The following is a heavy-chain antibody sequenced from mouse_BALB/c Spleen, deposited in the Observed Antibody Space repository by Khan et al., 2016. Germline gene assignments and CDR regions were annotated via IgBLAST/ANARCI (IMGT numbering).Heavy chain of an antibody. J-gene: IGHJ2*01. CDR2: INPNNGAT. V-gene: IGHV1-18*01. Sequence: EVQLQESDPDLVKPGASVKISCKASGYSFTAYYMYWVKQSHGKSLEWIGRINPNNGATTFNQKFKGKAILTVDKSSTTAYMDIRSLASEDSGVYYCARYYYVNWGQGTTLTVSS. D-gene: IGHD1-1*02. CDR3: ARYYYVN. CDR1: GYSFTAYY.